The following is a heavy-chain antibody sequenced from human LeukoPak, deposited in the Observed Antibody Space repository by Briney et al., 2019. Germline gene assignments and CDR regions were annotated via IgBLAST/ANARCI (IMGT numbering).Heavy chain of an antibody. V-gene: IGHV3-7*01. Sequence: HPGGSLRLSCAASGFTFSSYWMSWVRQAPGKGLEWVANIKQDGSEKHYVDSVKGRFTISRDNAKNSLYLQMNSLRAEDTAMYYCARVDYYDKYAFDIWGQGTMVTVSS. CDR1: GFTFSSYW. D-gene: IGHD3-22*01. J-gene: IGHJ3*02. CDR3: ARVDYYDKYAFDI. CDR2: IKQDGSEK.